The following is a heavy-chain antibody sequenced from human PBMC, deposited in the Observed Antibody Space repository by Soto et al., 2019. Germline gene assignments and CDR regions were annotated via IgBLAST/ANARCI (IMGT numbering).Heavy chain of an antibody. CDR3: VRDQQWLLPVPLNFDY. D-gene: IGHD6-19*01. J-gene: IGHJ4*02. V-gene: IGHV1-18*01. Sequence: GASVKVSCKASGFTFSDYGFSWVRQSPGRGLEWMGWISAFNGDTNYTPKSGGRVAMTTDAATTTAYMELRSLTVDDTAVYYCVRDQQWLLPVPLNFDYWGQGTVVTVSS. CDR1: GFTFSDYG. CDR2: ISAFNGDT.